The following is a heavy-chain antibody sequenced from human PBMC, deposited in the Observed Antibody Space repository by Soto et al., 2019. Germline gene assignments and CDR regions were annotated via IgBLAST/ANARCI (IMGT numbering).Heavy chain of an antibody. CDR2: ISAYNGNT. CDR1: GYTFTSYG. CDR3: ARAAASWDYDSSGYYDY. Sequence: QVQLVQSGAEVKKPGASVKVSCKASGYTFTSYGISWVRQAPGQGLEWMGWISAYNGNTNYAQKLQGRVTMTTDTSTGTAYMELRSLRSDDTAVYYCARAAASWDYDSSGYYDYWGQGTLVTVSS. V-gene: IGHV1-18*01. D-gene: IGHD3-22*01. J-gene: IGHJ4*02.